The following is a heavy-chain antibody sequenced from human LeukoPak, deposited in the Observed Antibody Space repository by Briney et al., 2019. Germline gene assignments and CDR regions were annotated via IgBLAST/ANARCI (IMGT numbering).Heavy chain of an antibody. J-gene: IGHJ3*02. Sequence: GGSLRLSCAASGFTFSSYAMHWVRQAPGKGLEWVAVISHDGSNKYYADSVKGRFTISRDNSKNTLYLQVNSLRTEDTAMYSCARPSTYPGAFDIWGQGTMVTVSS. CDR1: GFTFSSYA. V-gene: IGHV3-30*04. CDR2: ISHDGSNK. CDR3: ARPSTYPGAFDI.